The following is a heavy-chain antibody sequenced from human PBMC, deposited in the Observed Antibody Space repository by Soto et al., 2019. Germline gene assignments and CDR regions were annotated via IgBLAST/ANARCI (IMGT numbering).Heavy chain of an antibody. J-gene: IGHJ4*02. Sequence: ASVKVSCKASGGTFSSYAISWVRQAPGQGLEWMGGIIPIFGTANYAQKFQGRVTITADESTSTAYMELSSLRPEDTAVYYCARASHCGGDCYAFDYWGQGTLVTVSS. CDR1: GGTFSSYA. D-gene: IGHD2-21*02. V-gene: IGHV1-69*13. CDR3: ARASHCGGDCYAFDY. CDR2: IIPIFGTA.